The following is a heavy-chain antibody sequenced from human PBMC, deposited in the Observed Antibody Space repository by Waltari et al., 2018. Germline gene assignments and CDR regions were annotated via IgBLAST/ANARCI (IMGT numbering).Heavy chain of an antibody. Sequence: EVQLVESGGGLVQPGGSLRLSCAVSGFTLSDHDMDWVRQAPGKGLDWLGRSNSKPNGYVTEYAASVKGRFTISRDDSKNSLYLQMNSLKTEDTALYYCVMYISGYLYWGQGTLVTVSS. J-gene: IGHJ4*02. CDR1: GFTLSDHD. V-gene: IGHV3-72*01. D-gene: IGHD3-22*01. CDR3: VMYISGYLY. CDR2: SNSKPNGYVT.